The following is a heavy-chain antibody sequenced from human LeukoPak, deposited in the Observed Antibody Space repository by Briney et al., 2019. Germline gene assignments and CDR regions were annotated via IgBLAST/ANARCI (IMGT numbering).Heavy chain of an antibody. CDR1: GGTFSSYA. J-gene: IGHJ4*02. CDR3: ATYQLLYHGPFDY. V-gene: IGHV1-69*13. Sequence: PGASVKVSCKASGGTFSSYAISWVRQAPGQGLEWMGGIIPIFGTANYAQKFQGRVTITADESTSTAYMELSSLRSEDTAVYCCATYQLLYHGPFDYWGQGTLVTVSS. CDR2: IIPIFGTA. D-gene: IGHD2-2*02.